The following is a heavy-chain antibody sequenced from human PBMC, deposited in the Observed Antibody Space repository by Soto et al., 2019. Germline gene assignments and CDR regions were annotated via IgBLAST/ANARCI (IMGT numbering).Heavy chain of an antibody. CDR2: ISRDGSNT. J-gene: IGHJ4*02. CDR3: TTLGGEVPHRDY. V-gene: IGHV3-74*01. CDR1: GLTFSNLR. Sequence: EVQLVESGGGLVQPGGSLRLSCAAPGLTFSNLRMHWVRQAPGKGLAWVSLISRDGSNTDYADSVKGRFTISRDNAKGTLYLQINSLRVDATAHYYFTTLGGEVPHRDYWGQGTLVIVSS. D-gene: IGHD3-16*01.